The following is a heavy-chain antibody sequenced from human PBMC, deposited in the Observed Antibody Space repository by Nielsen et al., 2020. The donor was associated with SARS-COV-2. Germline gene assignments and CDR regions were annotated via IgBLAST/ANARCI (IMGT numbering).Heavy chain of an antibody. CDR1: GYSFTSYW. V-gene: IGHV5-10-1*01. D-gene: IGHD3-16*01. Sequence: GEDLKISCKGSGYSFTSYWISWVRQMHGKGLEWMGRIDPSDSYTNYSPSFPGHVTISADKSISTANLQWSSLKASDTAMYYCARGDDYGDYWGQGTLVTVSS. CDR3: ARGDDYGDY. J-gene: IGHJ4*02. CDR2: IDPSDSYT.